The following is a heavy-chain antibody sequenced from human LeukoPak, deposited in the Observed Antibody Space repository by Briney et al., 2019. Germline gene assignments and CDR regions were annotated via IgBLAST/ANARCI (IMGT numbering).Heavy chain of an antibody. CDR3: ARHLSQTLYPSNGWPPFDY. D-gene: IGHD6-19*01. CDR2: AYYSGSS. J-gene: IGHJ4*02. CDR1: GGSISSTSYY. Sequence: PSETLSLTCTVSGGSISSTSYYWGWTRQPPGKGLEWIGSAYYSGSSYYNPSLKSRVTISVDTSKNQFSLKLSSVAAADTAVYYCARHLSQTLYPSNGWPPFDYWGQGTLVTVSS. V-gene: IGHV4-39*01.